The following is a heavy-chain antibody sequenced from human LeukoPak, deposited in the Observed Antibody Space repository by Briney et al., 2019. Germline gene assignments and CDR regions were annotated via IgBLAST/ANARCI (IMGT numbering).Heavy chain of an antibody. CDR3: ARLWGGNGYSGGSLNL. CDR2: VWYDGRNR. CDR1: GYTFSRHG. J-gene: IGHJ5*02. Sequence: GRSLTLSCAASGYTFSRHGIHWVRQAPGKGLEWVAVVWYDGRNRNYADSVKGRFTISKDNSNNMVFLQMDRLRAEDTAVYYCARLWGGNGYSGGSLNLWGQGTLVTVSS. D-gene: IGHD3-16*01. V-gene: IGHV3-33*01.